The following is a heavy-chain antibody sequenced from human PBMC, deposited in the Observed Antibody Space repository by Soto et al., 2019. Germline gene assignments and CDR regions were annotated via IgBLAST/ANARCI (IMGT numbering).Heavy chain of an antibody. Sequence: ASVKVSCKASGGTFSSYAISWVRQAPGQGLEWMGGIIPIFGTANYAQKFQGRVTITADESTSTAYMELSSLRSEDTAVYYCARDLWFGEIGPYYYVMDVRGQGSSVTVSS. CDR1: GGTFSSYA. CDR3: ARDLWFGEIGPYYYVMDV. J-gene: IGHJ6*02. CDR2: IIPIFGTA. V-gene: IGHV1-69*13. D-gene: IGHD3-10*01.